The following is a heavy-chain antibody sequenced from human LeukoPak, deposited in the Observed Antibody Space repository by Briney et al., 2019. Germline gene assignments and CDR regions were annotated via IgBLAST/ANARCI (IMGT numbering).Heavy chain of an antibody. D-gene: IGHD3/OR15-3a*01. CDR3: AREDWGPRFDP. J-gene: IGHJ5*02. CDR2: INHDGTDK. Sequence: GSLRLSCAASGFTSTSYWMTWVRQAPGKGLHWVANINHDGTDKNYADSVKGRFTISRDNAKKSVFLQMNSLRAEDTGLYYCAREDWGPRFDPRGQGTLLTVSS. CDR1: GFTSTSYW. V-gene: IGHV3-7*05.